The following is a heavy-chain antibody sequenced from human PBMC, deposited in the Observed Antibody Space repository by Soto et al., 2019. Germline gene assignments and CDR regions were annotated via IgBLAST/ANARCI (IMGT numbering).Heavy chain of an antibody. J-gene: IGHJ4*02. D-gene: IGHD1-1*01. V-gene: IGHV4-34*01. Sequence: QVQLRQWGAGLLKPSETLSLTCAVFGGSFSGYYWSWIRQPPGKRLEWIGEIHHSGTTNYNPSLRSRVTMSVVTSMKQFSLKLISVTAADSAVYYCARGGGYVGYNFGRVIDHLGQGNLVTVSS. CDR1: GGSFSGYY. CDR2: IHHSGTT. CDR3: ARGGGYVGYNFGRVIDH.